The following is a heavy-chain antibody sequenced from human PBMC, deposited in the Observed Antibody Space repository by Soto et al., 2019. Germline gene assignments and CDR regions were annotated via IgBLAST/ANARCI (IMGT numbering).Heavy chain of an antibody. Sequence: GASVKVSCKASGYTFSNSGISWVRPAPGQGLEWLGWINSDNGNTNYAQHLQGRVTLTTDTSTSTAYMDLRSLRSDDTAVYYCARDQGSTTFVVYSMYDNGMYVWG. V-gene: IGHV1-18*01. CDR1: GYTFSNSG. CDR3: ARDQGSTTFVVYSMYDNGMYV. J-gene: IGHJ6*02. D-gene: IGHD1-1*01. CDR2: INSDNGNT.